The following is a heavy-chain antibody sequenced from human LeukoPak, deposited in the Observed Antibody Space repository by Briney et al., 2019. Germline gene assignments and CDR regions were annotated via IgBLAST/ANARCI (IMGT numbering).Heavy chain of an antibody. Sequence: ASVKVSCKASGYTLTGYYMHWVRQAPGQGLEWMGWINPNSGGTNYAQKFQGWVTMTRDTSISTAYMELSRLRSDDTAVYYCARGGITGTTRGPTRLNDAFDIWGQGTMVTVSS. CDR1: GYTLTGYY. CDR3: ARGGITGTTRGPTRLNDAFDI. CDR2: INPNSGGT. J-gene: IGHJ3*02. D-gene: IGHD1-20*01. V-gene: IGHV1-2*04.